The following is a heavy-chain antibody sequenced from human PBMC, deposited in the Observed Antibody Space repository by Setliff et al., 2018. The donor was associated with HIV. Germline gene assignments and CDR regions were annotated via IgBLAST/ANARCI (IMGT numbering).Heavy chain of an antibody. Sequence: PGGSLRLSCAASGFTFTSYWMIWVRQAPGKGLEWMGFNYYSGTTYHNPSLRSRVTISLDTSRNQFSLDLSSVTAADTAVYFCARGGAVSADFDSWGQGTLVTVSS. CDR3: ARGGAVSADFDS. V-gene: IGHV4-34*11. CDR1: GFTFTSYW. D-gene: IGHD3-16*01. J-gene: IGHJ5*01. CDR2: NYYSGTT.